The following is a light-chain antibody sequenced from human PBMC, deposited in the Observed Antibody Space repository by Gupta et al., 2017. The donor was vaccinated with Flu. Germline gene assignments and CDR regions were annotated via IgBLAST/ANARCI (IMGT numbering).Light chain of an antibody. V-gene: IGLV1-40*01. J-gene: IGLJ2*01. CDR2: GNS. CDR3: QSYDSSLSGSVV. CDR1: SSNIVAGYD. Sequence: QSVLTQPPSVSGAPGQRVTLSCTGSSSNIVAGYDVHWYQQLPGTAPKLLIYGNSNRTSGVPDRFAGSKSGTSASLAITGLQAEDEADYYCQSYDSSLSGSVVFGGGTKLT.